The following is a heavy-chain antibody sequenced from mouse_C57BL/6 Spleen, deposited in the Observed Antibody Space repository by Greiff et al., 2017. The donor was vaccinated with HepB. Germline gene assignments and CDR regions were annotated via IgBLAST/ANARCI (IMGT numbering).Heavy chain of an antibody. J-gene: IGHJ4*01. CDR2: IDPETGGT. D-gene: IGHD2-2*01. V-gene: IGHV1-15*01. Sequence: VQLQQSGAELARPGASVTLSCKASGYTFTDYEMHWVKQTPVHGLEWIGAIDPETGGTAYNQKFKGKAILTADKSSSTAYMELRSLTSEDSAVYYCTRWGLRAMDYWGQGTSVTVSS. CDR1: GYTFTDYE. CDR3: TRWGLRAMDY.